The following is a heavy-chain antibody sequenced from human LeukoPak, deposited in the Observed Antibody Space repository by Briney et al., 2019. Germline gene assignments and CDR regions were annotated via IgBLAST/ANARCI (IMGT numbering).Heavy chain of an antibody. V-gene: IGHV3-23*01. CDR2: ISGSGGST. D-gene: IGHD3-22*01. CDR1: GFTFSSYA. CDR3: AKDLYDSSGPNAGYFDY. Sequence: PGGFLRLSCAASGFTFSSYAMSWVRQAPGKGLEWVSAISGSGGSTYYADSVKGRFTISRDNSKNTLYLQMNSLRAEDTAVYYCAKDLYDSSGPNAGYFDYWAREPWSPSPQ. J-gene: IGHJ4*02.